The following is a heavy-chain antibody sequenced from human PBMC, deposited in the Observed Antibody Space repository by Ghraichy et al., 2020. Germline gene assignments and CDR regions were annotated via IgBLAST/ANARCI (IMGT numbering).Heavy chain of an antibody. CDR1: GFTFDDYA. Sequence: GGSLRLSCAASGFTFDDYAMHWVRQAPGKGLEWVSGISWNSGSIGYADSVKGRFTISRDNAKNSLYLQMNSLRAEDTALYYCAKDMMQVTTPLYYYYYGMDVWGQGTTVTVSS. CDR2: ISWNSGSI. J-gene: IGHJ6*02. CDR3: AKDMMQVTTPLYYYYYGMDV. V-gene: IGHV3-9*01. D-gene: IGHD4-17*01.